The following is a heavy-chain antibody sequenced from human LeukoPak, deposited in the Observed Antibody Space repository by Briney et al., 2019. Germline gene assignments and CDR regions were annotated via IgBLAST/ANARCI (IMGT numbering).Heavy chain of an antibody. Sequence: ASVKVSCKASGYTFTSYGISWVRQAPGQGLEWMGWITAYNGNTNYAQKLQGRVTITTDTSTSTAYMELRSLRSDDTAVYYCARDLGYSSGWYKGYWGQGTLVTVSS. CDR3: ARDLGYSSGWYKGY. CDR2: ITAYNGNT. V-gene: IGHV1-18*01. D-gene: IGHD6-19*01. J-gene: IGHJ4*02. CDR1: GYTFTSYG.